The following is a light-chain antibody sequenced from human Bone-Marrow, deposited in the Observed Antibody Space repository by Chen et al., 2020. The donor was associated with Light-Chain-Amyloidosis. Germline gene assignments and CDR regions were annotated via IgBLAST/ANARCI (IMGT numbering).Light chain of an antibody. CDR1: SSEVGGDNH. CDR2: EVT. V-gene: IGLV2-14*01. Sequence: QSALTQPASVSGSPGQSITISCTGTSSEVGGDNHVSWYQQHPDKAPKLMIYEVTNRPSWVPDRFSGSKSDNTASLTISGLQTEDEADYFCSSYTITNTLVFGSGTRATVL. CDR3: SSYTITNTLV. J-gene: IGLJ1*01.